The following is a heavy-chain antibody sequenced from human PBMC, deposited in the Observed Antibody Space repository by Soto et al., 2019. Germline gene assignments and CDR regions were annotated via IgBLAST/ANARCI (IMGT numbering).Heavy chain of an antibody. J-gene: IGHJ6*03. CDR2: ISSSDTII. CDR1: GFTLSDYY. V-gene: IGHV3-11*01. Sequence: QVQLVESGGGLVKPGGSLRLSCEASGFTLSDYYMTWIRQAPGKGLEWISYISSSDTIIHYADSVKGRFTISRDNAKTSLYLQMNSLRADDTAVYYCARAVKQWLVGGDYYYYDMDVWGKGTTVTVSS. D-gene: IGHD6-19*01. CDR3: ARAVKQWLVGGDYYYYDMDV.